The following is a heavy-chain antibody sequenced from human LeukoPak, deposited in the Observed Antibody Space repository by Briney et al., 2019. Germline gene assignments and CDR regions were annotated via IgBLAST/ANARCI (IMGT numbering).Heavy chain of an antibody. CDR2: VSYSGST. Sequence: PSETLSLTCTVSAGSISSYYWSWIRQPPGKGLEWIGYVSYSGSTNYNPSLKSRVTISVDTSKNQFSLKLSSVTAADTAVYYCARDLGGSSPFDYWGQGTLVTVSS. J-gene: IGHJ4*02. CDR3: ARDLGGSSPFDY. CDR1: AGSISSYY. V-gene: IGHV4-59*01. D-gene: IGHD1-26*01.